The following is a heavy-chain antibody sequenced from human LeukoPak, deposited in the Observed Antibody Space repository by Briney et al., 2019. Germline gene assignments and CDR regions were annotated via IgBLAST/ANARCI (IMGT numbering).Heavy chain of an antibody. V-gene: IGHV4-59*12. D-gene: IGHD2-2*01. CDR3: ARLRTSY. Sequence: SETLSLTCTVPGGSISTYYWSWIRQPPGKGLEWIGFIYYSGSTNYDPSLKSRVTISVDTSKNQFSLKLSSVTAADTAVYYCARLRTSYWGQGTLVTVSS. J-gene: IGHJ4*02. CDR1: GGSISTYY. CDR2: IYYSGST.